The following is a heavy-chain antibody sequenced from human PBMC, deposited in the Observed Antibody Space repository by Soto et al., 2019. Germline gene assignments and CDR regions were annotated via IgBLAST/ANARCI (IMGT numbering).Heavy chain of an antibody. J-gene: IGHJ4*02. CDR1: GVSISSHDW. CDR2: SHQSGNT. D-gene: IGHD6-13*01. CDR3: ATRESSRFY. V-gene: IGHV4-4*02. Sequence: QVQLQESGPGLVKPSGTLSLTCAVSGVSISSHDWWTWVRQPPGKGLGWFRESHQSGNTNYTSSLESRVTTSVDKSKNPFSLTLTSVTVADTAVYYCATRESSRFYWGQGTLVTVSS.